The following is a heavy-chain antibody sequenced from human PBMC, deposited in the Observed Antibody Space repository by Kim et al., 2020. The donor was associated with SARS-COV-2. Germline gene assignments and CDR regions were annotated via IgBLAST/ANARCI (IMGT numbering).Heavy chain of an antibody. J-gene: IGHJ4*02. Sequence: SETRSLKCTGSGGSISSSNWGWIRQPPGKGLEWIGSIYYSGSTYYNPSLKSRVTISIDTSKNQFSLNLSSVTAADTAVYYCARVPPAPGSYYFDYWGQGTLVTVSS. CDR2: IYYSGST. V-gene: IGHV4-39*01. CDR1: GGSISSSN. D-gene: IGHD6-13*01. CDR3: ARVPPAPGSYYFDY.